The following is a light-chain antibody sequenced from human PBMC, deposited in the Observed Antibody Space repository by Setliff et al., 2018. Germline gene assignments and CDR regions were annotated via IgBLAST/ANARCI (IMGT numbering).Light chain of an antibody. Sequence: QSVLTQPASVSGSPGQSITISCTGTNSDVGAYNYVSWYQRHPGEAPKLLLYGVSNRPSGISHRFSGSKSGSTASLTISGLQAEDEADYFCSSYTNSRTVIFGGGTKGTVL. V-gene: IGLV2-14*03. J-gene: IGLJ2*01. CDR1: NSDVGAYNY. CDR2: GVS. CDR3: SSYTNSRTVI.